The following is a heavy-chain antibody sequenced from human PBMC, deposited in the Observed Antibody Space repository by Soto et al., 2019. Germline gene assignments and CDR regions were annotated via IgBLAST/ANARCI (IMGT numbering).Heavy chain of an antibody. CDR2: ISGSGGST. CDR1: GFTFSSYA. J-gene: IGHJ4*02. CDR3: ALSNYYDSSGYYYNAHYFDH. V-gene: IGHV3-23*01. Sequence: GGSLRLSCAASGFTFSSYAMSWVRQAPGKGLEWVSAISGSGGSTYYADSVKGRFTISRDNSKNTLYLQMNSLRAEDTAVYYCALSNYYDSSGYYYNAHYFDHWGQGTLVSVSS. D-gene: IGHD3-22*01.